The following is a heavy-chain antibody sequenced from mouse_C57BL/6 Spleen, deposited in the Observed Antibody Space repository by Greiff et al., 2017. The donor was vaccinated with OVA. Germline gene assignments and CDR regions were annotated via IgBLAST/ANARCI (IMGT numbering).Heavy chain of an antibody. Sequence: VKLQESGPELVKPGASVKISCKASGYAFSSSWMNWVKQRPGKGLEWIGRIYPGDGDTNYNGKFKGKATLTADKSSSTAYMQLSSLTSEDSAIYFCARDGQGYYAMDYWGQGTSVTVSS. CDR3: ARDGQGYYAMDY. CDR1: GYAFSSSW. D-gene: IGHD3-1*01. J-gene: IGHJ4*01. CDR2: IYPGDGDT. V-gene: IGHV1-82*01.